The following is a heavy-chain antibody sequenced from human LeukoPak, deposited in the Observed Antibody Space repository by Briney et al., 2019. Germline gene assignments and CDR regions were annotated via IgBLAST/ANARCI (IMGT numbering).Heavy chain of an antibody. CDR1: GFTFSSYA. J-gene: IGHJ4*02. D-gene: IGHD3-22*01. Sequence: GGSLRLSCAASGFTFSSYAMSWVRQAPGKGLEWVSAIGGSGGSTYYTDSVKGRFTISRDNSQSTLYLQMNSLRAEDTAVYYCARARNNYDSSGYSALDYWGQGTLVTVSS. V-gene: IGHV3-23*01. CDR3: ARARNNYDSSGYSALDY. CDR2: IGGSGGST.